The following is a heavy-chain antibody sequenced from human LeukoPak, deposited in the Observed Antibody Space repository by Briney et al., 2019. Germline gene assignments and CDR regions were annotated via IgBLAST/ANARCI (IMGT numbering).Heavy chain of an antibody. V-gene: IGHV4-59*01. CDR2: IHYSGST. Sequence: PSETLSLTCTVSGGSISYYYWSWIRQPPGNGLEWIGYIHYSGSTNYNPSLKSRVSISVDTSKNQFSLKLNSVTAADTAVYYCARIDAYNALDYWGQGTLVTVSS. J-gene: IGHJ4*02. CDR3: ARIDAYNALDY. D-gene: IGHD5-24*01. CDR1: GGSISYYY.